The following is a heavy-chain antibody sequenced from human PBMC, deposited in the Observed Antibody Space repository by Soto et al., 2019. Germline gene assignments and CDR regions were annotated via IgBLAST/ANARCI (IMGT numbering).Heavy chain of an antibody. CDR3: ARTHSGSYYSVFNY. CDR1: NFSISSGYY. V-gene: IGHV4-38-2*01. CDR2: IYRSGTT. Sequence: SETLSLTCVVSNFSISSGYYWGWIRQSPGKGLEWIASIYRSGTTSYNPSLKSRVTISVDPSKSQFSLMLTAVTAADTAVYYCARTHSGSYYSVFNYWGRGSLVTVSS. J-gene: IGHJ4*02. D-gene: IGHD1-26*01.